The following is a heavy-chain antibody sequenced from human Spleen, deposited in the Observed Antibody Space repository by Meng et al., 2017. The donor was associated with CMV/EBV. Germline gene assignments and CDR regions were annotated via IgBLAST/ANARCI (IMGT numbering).Heavy chain of an antibody. V-gene: IGHV4-34*01. CDR1: VGDFRGCY. D-gene: IGHD6-13*01. CDR2: INHSGNT. J-gene: IGHJ4*02. Sequence: CAGYVGDFRGCYGPWYRQDPGKGLEWIGEINHSGNTHSNPSLKSRVTISVDTSKNQFSLKLRSVTAADTAVYYCARGGEQMVLDFDYWGQGTLVTVSS. CDR3: ARGGEQMVLDFDY.